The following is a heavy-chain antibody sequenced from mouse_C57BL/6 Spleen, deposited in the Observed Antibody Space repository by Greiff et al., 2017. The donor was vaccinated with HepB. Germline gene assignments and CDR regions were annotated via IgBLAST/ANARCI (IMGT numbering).Heavy chain of an antibody. CDR1: GYTFTSYW. V-gene: IGHV1-61*01. J-gene: IGHJ4*01. CDR2: IYPSDSET. CDR3: ARGRRGIHAMDY. Sequence: QVQLKQPGAELVRPGSSVKLSCKASGYTFTSYWMDWVKQRPGQGLEWIGNIYPSDSETHYNQKFKDKATLTVDKSSNTAYMQLSSLTSEDSAVYYCARGRRGIHAMDYWGQGTSVTVSS.